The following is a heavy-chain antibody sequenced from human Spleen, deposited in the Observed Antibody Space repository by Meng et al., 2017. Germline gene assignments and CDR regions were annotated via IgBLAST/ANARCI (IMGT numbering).Heavy chain of an antibody. V-gene: IGHV3-23*01. CDR2: ISGSGGST. CDR3: AKRRVKGGATTAVVDY. D-gene: IGHD1-26*01. CDR1: GFTFSSYA. Sequence: GESLKISCAASGFTFSSYAMSWVRQAPGKGLEWVSAISGSGGSTYYADSVKGRFTISRDNSKNTLYLQMNSLRAEDTAVYYCAKRRVKGGATTAVVDYWGQGTLVTVSS. J-gene: IGHJ4*02.